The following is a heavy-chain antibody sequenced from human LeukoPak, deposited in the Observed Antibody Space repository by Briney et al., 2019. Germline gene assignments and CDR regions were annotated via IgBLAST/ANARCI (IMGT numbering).Heavy chain of an antibody. CDR3: ARGRDHAFDI. J-gene: IGHJ3*02. CDR1: GLAFSSSA. CDR2: SSASSSDV. V-gene: IGHV3-48*01. Sequence: PGGSLRLSCAASGLAFSSSAMNWVRQTPGKGLEWLSYSSASSSDVYYADSVKGRFTISRDSAKSSLYLQMNSLTAEDTAIYFCARGRDHAFDIWGQGTRVTVSS.